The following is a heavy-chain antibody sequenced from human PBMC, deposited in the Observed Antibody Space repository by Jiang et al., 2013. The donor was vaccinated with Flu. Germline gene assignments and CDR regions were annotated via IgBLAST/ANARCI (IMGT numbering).Heavy chain of an antibody. CDR1: GFTFSSYA. CDR3: ARSSSSWLKEFDY. Sequence: VQLLESGGGVVQPGRSLRLSCAASGFTFSSYAMHWVRQAPGKGLEWVAVISYDGSNKYYADSVKGRFTISRDNSKNTLYLQMNSLRAEDTAVYYCARSSSSWLKEFDYWGQGTLVTVSS. V-gene: IGHV3-30*01. J-gene: IGHJ4*02. D-gene: IGHD6-13*01. CDR2: ISYDGSNK.